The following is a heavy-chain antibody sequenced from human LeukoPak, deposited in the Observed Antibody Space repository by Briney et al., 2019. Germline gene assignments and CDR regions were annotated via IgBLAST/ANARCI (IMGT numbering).Heavy chain of an antibody. CDR3: ARDFFY. Sequence: SETLSLTCTVSGGSISSGSYYWSWIRQPAGKGLEWIGRIYTSGSTNYNPSLKSRVTISVDTSKNQFSLKLSSVTAADTAVYYCARDFFYWGQGTLVTVSS. J-gene: IGHJ4*02. V-gene: IGHV4-61*02. CDR1: GGSISSGSYY. CDR2: IYTSGST.